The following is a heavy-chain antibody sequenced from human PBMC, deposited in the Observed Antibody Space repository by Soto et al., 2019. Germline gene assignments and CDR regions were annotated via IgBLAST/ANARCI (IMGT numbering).Heavy chain of an antibody. J-gene: IGHJ5*02. V-gene: IGHV3-23*01. D-gene: IGHD1-26*01. Sequence: EVQLLESGGGLVQPGGSLRLSCAASGFTFSIYAMTWVRQAPGKGLEWVSSISDSGGSTYYADSVKGRFTISRDNSKNTLYLQMNSLRAEDTAVYYCVHWAGRENWFDPWGQGTLVTVSS. CDR2: ISDSGGST. CDR3: VHWAGRENWFDP. CDR1: GFTFSIYA.